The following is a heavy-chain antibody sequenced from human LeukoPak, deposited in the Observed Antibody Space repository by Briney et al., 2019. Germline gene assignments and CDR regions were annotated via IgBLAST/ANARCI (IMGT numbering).Heavy chain of an antibody. Sequence: GGSLRLSCVVSRLTFNSNAMYCVRQAPGKGLEWVSGISVSGGSEYYADSVKGRFSVSRDNSKHTVYLQMNSLRAEDTAVYFCASHAHDYDSSGYFDSWGQGALVTVSS. CDR2: ISVSGGSE. CDR3: ASHAHDYDSSGYFDS. J-gene: IGHJ4*02. V-gene: IGHV3-23*01. D-gene: IGHD3-22*01. CDR1: RLTFNSNA.